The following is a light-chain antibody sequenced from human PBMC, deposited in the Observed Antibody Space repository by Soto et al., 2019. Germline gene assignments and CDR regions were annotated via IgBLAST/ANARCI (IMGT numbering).Light chain of an antibody. J-gene: IGKJ3*01. V-gene: IGKV1-27*01. CDR1: QGISNY. Sequence: DIQMTQSPSSLSASVGDRVTITCRASQGISNYLAWYQQKPGKVPKLLIYAASTLQSGVPSRFSGSGSATDFTIISSSLQAEDVATYYWQKYNRPPSTFGPGTKVDIK. CDR3: QKYNRPPST. CDR2: AAS.